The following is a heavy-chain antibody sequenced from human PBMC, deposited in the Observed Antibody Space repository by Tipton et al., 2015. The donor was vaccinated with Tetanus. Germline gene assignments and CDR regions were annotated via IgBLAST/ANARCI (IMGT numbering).Heavy chain of an antibody. J-gene: IGHJ6*02. CDR3: ARDRGDYISSGMAV. V-gene: IGHV1-2*02. CDR2: IDPNSGGT. CDR1: GYTFTGYY. D-gene: IGHD3-22*01. Sequence: QLVQSGAELKKPGASLKVSCKASGYTFTGYYMYWVRQAPGQGLEWVGWIDPNSGGTIYAQNFQGRVPMTRDTSISTVYMELSRLRSDDTAVYYCARDRGDYISSGMAVWGPGTTFTVSS.